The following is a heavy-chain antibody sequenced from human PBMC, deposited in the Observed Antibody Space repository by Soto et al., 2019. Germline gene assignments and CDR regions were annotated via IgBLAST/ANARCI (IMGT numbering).Heavy chain of an antibody. CDR1: GFSLSNTRMG. CDR2: IFSNDEK. CDR3: ARTCYGGNLHEKYYFDY. D-gene: IGHD4-17*01. V-gene: IGHV2-26*01. Sequence: SGPTLVNPTETLTLTCTVSGFSLSNTRMGVSWIRQPPGKALEWLAHIFSNDEKSYSTSLKIRLTISEDTSKSQVVLTLTNMDPVDTATYYCARTCYGGNLHEKYYFDYWGQGTLVTVSS. J-gene: IGHJ4*02.